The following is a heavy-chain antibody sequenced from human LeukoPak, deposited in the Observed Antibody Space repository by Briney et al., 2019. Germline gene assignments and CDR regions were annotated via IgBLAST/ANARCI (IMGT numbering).Heavy chain of an antibody. J-gene: IGHJ4*02. CDR2: INPNSGGT. V-gene: IGHV1-2*02. Sequence: ASVKVSCKASGYTFTGYYMHWVRQAPGQGLEWMGWINPNSGGTNYAQKFQGRVTMTRDTSISTAYMELSRLRSDDTAVHYCARALRLVGGASADMSLIDYWGQGTLVAVSS. CDR3: ARALRLVGGASADMSLIDY. CDR1: GYTFTGYY. D-gene: IGHD1-26*01.